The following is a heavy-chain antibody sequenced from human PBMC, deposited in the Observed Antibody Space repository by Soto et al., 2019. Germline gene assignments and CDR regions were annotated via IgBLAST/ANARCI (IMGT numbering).Heavy chain of an antibody. CDR2: INPSGGST. V-gene: IGHV1-46*01. D-gene: IGHD6-13*01. Sequence: QVQLVQSGAEVKKPGASVKVSCKASGYTFTSYYMHWVRQAPGQGLEWMGIINPSGGSTSYAQKFQGRVTMTRDTSTSTVYMELSSLRSEDTAVYYCARDGYSSSWYVGNYYYYGMDVWGQGTTVTVSS. CDR3: ARDGYSSSWYVGNYYYYGMDV. J-gene: IGHJ6*02. CDR1: GYTFTSYY.